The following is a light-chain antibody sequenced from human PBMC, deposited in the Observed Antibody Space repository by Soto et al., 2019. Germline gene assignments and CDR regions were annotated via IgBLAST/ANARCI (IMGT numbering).Light chain of an antibody. CDR3: QQSYSTPLT. J-gene: IGKJ4*01. Sequence: DIVMTQSPDSLAVSLGERATINCKSSQSVLHSSNNKNYLAWYQQKPGQPPKLLIYWASTRESGVPDRFSGSGSGTDFTLTISSLQAEDVAVYYCQQSYSTPLTFGGGTKVEIK. CDR1: QSVLHSSNNKNY. V-gene: IGKV4-1*01. CDR2: WAS.